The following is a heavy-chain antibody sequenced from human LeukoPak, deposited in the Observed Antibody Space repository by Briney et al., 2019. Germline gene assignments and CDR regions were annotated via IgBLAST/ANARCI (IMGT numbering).Heavy chain of an antibody. CDR3: ARAAYSSTWYSRYFDL. Sequence: GESLRLSCAASGFTFSSYDIHWVRQATGKGLEWVSGIGTAGEIYYPGSVKGRFTIPRENAKNSLYLQMNSLRAGDTAVYYCARAAYSSTWYSRYFDLWGRGTLVTVSS. CDR1: GFTFSSYD. D-gene: IGHD6-13*01. J-gene: IGHJ2*01. V-gene: IGHV3-13*01. CDR2: IGTAGEI.